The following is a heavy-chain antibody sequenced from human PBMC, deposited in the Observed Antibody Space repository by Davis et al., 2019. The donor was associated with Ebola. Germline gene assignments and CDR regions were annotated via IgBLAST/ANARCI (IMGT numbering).Heavy chain of an antibody. CDR1: GFTFSSYP. CDR3: AKSWRGGGDY. D-gene: IGHD3-16*01. J-gene: IGHJ4*02. CDR2: ISSSGGTT. V-gene: IGHV3-23*01. Sequence: GGSLRLSCAASGFTFSSYPMSWVRQAPGKGLEWVSGISSSGGTTHYAASVKGRVTISRDNSQNTLFLQMNSLRAEDTAVYYCAKSWRGGGDYWGQGTLVTVSS.